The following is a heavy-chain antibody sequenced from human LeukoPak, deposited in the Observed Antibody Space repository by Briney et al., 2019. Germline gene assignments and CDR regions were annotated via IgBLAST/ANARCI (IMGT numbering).Heavy chain of an antibody. J-gene: IGHJ3*02. CDR1: GGSFRGYY. Sequence: SETLSLTXAVYGGSFRGYYWSWIRQPPGKGLEWIGEINHSGSTNYNPSLKSRVTISVDTSKNQFSLKLSSVTAADTAVYYCSGSYQVLAFDIWGQGTMVTVSS. CDR2: INHSGST. D-gene: IGHD1-26*01. CDR3: SGSYQVLAFDI. V-gene: IGHV4-34*01.